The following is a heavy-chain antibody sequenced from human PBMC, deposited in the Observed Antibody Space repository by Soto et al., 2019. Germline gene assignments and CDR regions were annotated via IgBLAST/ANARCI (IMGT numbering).Heavy chain of an antibody. D-gene: IGHD1-26*01. V-gene: IGHV4-4*02. J-gene: IGHJ4*02. Sequence: QVQLQESGPGLVKPSGTLSLTCAVSGGSISSSNWWSWVRQPPGKGREWIGEIYHSESTNYTPSLKSRVTISVDKSKNQFSLKLSSVTAADTAVYYCASEEQGSGSYQFDYWGQGTLVTVSS. CDR2: IYHSEST. CDR3: ASEEQGSGSYQFDY. CDR1: GGSISSSNW.